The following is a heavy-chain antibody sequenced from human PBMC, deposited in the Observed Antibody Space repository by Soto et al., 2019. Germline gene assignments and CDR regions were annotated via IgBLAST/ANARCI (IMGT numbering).Heavy chain of an antibody. V-gene: IGHV1-18*01. CDR3: SRLVSFLIVVVPAAMSRNWFDP. CDR2: ISAYNGNT. D-gene: IGHD2-2*01. CDR1: GYTFTSYG. Sequence: ASVKVSCKASGYTFTSYGISWVRQAPGQGLEWMGWISAYNGNTNYAQKLQGRVTMTTDTSTSTAYMELRSLGSDDTAVYYCSRLVSFLIVVVPAAMSRNWFDPWGQGTLVTVSS. J-gene: IGHJ5*02.